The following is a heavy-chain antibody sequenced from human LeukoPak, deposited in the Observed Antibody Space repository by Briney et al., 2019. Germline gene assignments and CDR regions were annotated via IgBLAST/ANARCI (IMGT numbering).Heavy chain of an antibody. CDR3: AKEDIAGNGFPFDS. Sequence: GGSLRPSCTASGFTFNIYEMNWVRQAPGKGPEWISYISSSGRSIYYADSVKGRFTISRDNAKNSVYLQMNSLRVEDTAIYYCAKEDIAGNGFPFDSWGQGTMVTVSS. V-gene: IGHV3-48*03. CDR1: GFTFNIYE. D-gene: IGHD5-12*01. J-gene: IGHJ4*02. CDR2: ISSSGRSI.